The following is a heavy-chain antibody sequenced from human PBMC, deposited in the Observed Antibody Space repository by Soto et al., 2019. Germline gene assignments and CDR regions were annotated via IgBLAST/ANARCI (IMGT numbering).Heavy chain of an antibody. CDR3: VQDGGSRHYDFTNFDS. CDR1: GFIFDDYA. V-gene: IGHV3-9*01. CDR2: IDWNRATV. J-gene: IGHJ4*02. Sequence: GGSLRLSCLASGFIFDDYAIHWVRQVAGKGLEWVSGIDWNRATVGYADSVKGRFTLSRDNARNSVVLQMNSLRPEDTAVYSCVQDGGSRHYDFTNFDSWGQGTLVTVSS. D-gene: IGHD3-3*01.